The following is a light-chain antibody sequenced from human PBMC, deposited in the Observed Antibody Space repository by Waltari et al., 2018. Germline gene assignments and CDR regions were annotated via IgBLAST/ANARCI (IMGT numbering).Light chain of an antibody. CDR1: RPTLGAGYG. CDR2: DNT. V-gene: IGLV1-40*01. CDR3: QSYDSSLRGFYV. Sequence: QSVLTPPPSLSGAPGQRVPLSCPGRRPTLGAGYGLQWYQQFPGTAPKLLIYDNTNRPSGVPARFSGSKSGTSASLAITGLQAEDEADYYCQSYDSSLRGFYVFGTGTKVTV. J-gene: IGLJ1*01.